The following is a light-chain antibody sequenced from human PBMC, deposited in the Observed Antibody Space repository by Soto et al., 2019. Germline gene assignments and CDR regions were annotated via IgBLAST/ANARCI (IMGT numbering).Light chain of an antibody. J-gene: IGKJ2*01. V-gene: IGKV1-39*01. CDR3: QQSYRTPNS. CDR1: QSISNY. Sequence: DIQMTQSPSSLPASVGDRVTITCRASQSISNYLNWYQQKPGKAPKLLIYAASSLQSGVASRFSGSGSGTDFTLTISRLQPEDFVIYYCQQSYRTPNSFGQGTKLEIK. CDR2: AAS.